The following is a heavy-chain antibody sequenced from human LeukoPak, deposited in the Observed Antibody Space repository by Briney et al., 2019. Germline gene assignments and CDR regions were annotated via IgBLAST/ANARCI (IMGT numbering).Heavy chain of an antibody. CDR3: ARRLIMITFGGVINYFDY. J-gene: IGHJ4*02. D-gene: IGHD3-16*02. Sequence: KPSETLSLTCAVYGGSFSGYYWSWIRQPPGKGLEWIGEINHSGSTNYNPSLKSRVTISVDTSKNQFSLKLSSVTAAYTAVYYCARRLIMITFGGVINYFDYWGQGTLVTVSS. V-gene: IGHV4-34*01. CDR1: GGSFSGYY. CDR2: INHSGST.